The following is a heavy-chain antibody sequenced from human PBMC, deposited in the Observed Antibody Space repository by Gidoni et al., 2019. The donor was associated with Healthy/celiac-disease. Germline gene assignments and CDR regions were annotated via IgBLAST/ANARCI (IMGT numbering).Heavy chain of an antibody. Sequence: QVQLQEQGPGLVKPSQTLSLTCTVYGGSISRGGYYWSWIRQHPGKGLEWIGYIYYSGSTYYNPSLKSRVTISVDTSKTQFSLKLGSVTAADTAVYYCARDGSGSYSVPLFDYWGQGTLVTVSS. CDR1: GGSISRGGYY. V-gene: IGHV4-31*03. D-gene: IGHD3-10*01. CDR2: IYYSGST. J-gene: IGHJ4*02. CDR3: ARDGSGSYSVPLFDY.